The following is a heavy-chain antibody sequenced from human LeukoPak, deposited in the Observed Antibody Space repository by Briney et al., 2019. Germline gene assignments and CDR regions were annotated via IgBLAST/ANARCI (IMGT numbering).Heavy chain of an antibody. CDR2: IYHSGST. CDR3: ARENIVVVPAAIHNWFDP. J-gene: IGHJ5*02. CDR1: GYSISSGYY. Sequence: KASETLSLTCTVSGYSISSGYYWGWIRQPPGKGLEWIGSIYHSGSTYYNPSLKSRVTISVDTSKNQFSLKLSSVTAADTAVYYCARENIVVVPAAIHNWFDPWGQGTLVTVSS. D-gene: IGHD2-2*01. V-gene: IGHV4-38-2*02.